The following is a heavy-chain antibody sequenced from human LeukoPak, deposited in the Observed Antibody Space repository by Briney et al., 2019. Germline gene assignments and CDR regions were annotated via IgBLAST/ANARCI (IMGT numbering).Heavy chain of an antibody. D-gene: IGHD3-10*01. J-gene: IGHJ4*02. CDR2: ISSSGTYI. CDR1: GFTFSSYN. Sequence: GGSLRLSCAASGFTFSSYNMNWVRQAPGRGLEWVSSISSSGTYIYYADSVKGRFTISRDNAKNSLYLQMNSLRADDTAVYYCARGADYGSGSYYRDYWGQGTLVTVSS. V-gene: IGHV3-21*01. CDR3: ARGADYGSGSYYRDY.